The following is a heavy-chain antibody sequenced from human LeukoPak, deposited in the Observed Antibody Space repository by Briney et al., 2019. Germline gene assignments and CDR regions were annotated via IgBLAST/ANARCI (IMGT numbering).Heavy chain of an antibody. CDR1: GYTFTGYY. J-gene: IGHJ4*02. V-gene: IGHV1-2*02. CDR2: INPNSGGT. Sequence: ASVKVSCKASGYTFTGYYMHRVRQAPGQVLEWMGWINPNSGGTNYAQKFQGRVTMTRDTSISTAYMELSRLRSDDTAVYYCASLHGAPPMVEYYYDSSGYYGRDYWGQGTLVTVSS. CDR3: ASLHGAPPMVEYYYDSSGYYGRDY. D-gene: IGHD3-22*01.